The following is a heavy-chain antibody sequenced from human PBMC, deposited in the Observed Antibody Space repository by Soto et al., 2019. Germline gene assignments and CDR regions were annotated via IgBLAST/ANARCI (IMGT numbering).Heavy chain of an antibody. Sequence: XESLRLSCAASGFTFSGSGIHWVRQASGKGLEWVGRIRTKTNNYATAYAALVKGRFTISRDDSKNMAYLQMNSLKTEDTAVYYCTAMAGIDYWGQGTLVTVSS. CDR3: TAMAGIDY. D-gene: IGHD6-19*01. V-gene: IGHV3-73*01. J-gene: IGHJ4*02. CDR2: IRTKTNNYAT. CDR1: GFTFSGSG.